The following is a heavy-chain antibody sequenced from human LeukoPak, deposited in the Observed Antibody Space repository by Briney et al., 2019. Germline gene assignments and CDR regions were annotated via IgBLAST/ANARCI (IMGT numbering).Heavy chain of an antibody. D-gene: IGHD5-24*01. CDR2: ICYSGST. CDR3: ARTENYIPEDCFDP. CDR1: GGSIGSSSYC. V-gene: IGHV4-39*01. Sequence: SETLSLTCSVSGGSIGSSSYCWGWIPQPPGKGLEWIGTICYSGSTFYNPSLKSRVTLSVDTSKNQFSLKLSSVTAADTAVYYCARTENYIPEDCFDPWGQGTLVTVSS. J-gene: IGHJ5*02.